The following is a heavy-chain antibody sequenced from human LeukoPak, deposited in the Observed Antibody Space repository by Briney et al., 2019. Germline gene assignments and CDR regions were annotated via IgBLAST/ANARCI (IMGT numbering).Heavy chain of an antibody. J-gene: IGHJ5*02. Sequence: PSETLSLTCTVSGGSISSGGYYWSWIRQHPGKGLEWIGYIYYSGSTYYNPSLKSRVTISVDTSKNQFSLKLSSVTAADTAVYYCARGRGFLFVVVPAATRWFDPWGQGTLVTVSS. D-gene: IGHD2-2*01. CDR2: IYYSGST. CDR1: GGSISSGGYY. V-gene: IGHV4-31*03. CDR3: ARGRGFLFVVVPAATRWFDP.